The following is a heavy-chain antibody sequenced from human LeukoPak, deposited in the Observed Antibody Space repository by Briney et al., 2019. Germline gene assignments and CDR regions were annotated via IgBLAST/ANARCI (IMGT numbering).Heavy chain of an antibody. CDR2: ISGSGSGT. J-gene: IGHJ4*02. D-gene: IGHD5-18*01. CDR1: GFSFTNYA. Sequence: GGSLSLSCAASGFSFTNYAMSWVRRAPGKGLAWVSSISGSGSGTYYADSVKGRFTISRDNSKNTLYLQMNSLRAEDTAIYYCAKRTSYGNFDYWGQGTLVTVSS. V-gene: IGHV3-23*01. CDR3: AKRTSYGNFDY.